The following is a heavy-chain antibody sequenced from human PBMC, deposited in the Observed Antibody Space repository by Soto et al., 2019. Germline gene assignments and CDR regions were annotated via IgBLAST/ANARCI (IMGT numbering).Heavy chain of an antibody. Sequence: PGGSLRLSCAASGFTFSSYAMSWVRQAPGKGLEWVSAISGSGGSTYYADSVKGRFTISRDNSKNTLYLQMNSLRAEDTAVYYCAKDLYIVVVKSWFDPWGQGTLVTVSS. CDR1: GFTFSSYA. D-gene: IGHD3-22*01. CDR3: AKDLYIVVVKSWFDP. J-gene: IGHJ5*02. CDR2: ISGSGGST. V-gene: IGHV3-23*01.